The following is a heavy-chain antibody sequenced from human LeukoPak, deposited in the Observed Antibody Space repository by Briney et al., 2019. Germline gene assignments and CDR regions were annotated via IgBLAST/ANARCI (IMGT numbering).Heavy chain of an antibody. Sequence: GASVKVSCKASGYTFTSYDINWVRQATGQGLEWMGWMSPISGNTGYAQKFRGRLTMTRNTAINTAYMELSGLRSEDTAVYYCARESGDILVVPYYWGQGTLVTVSS. V-gene: IGHV1-8*01. CDR1: GYTFTSYD. J-gene: IGHJ4*02. CDR2: MSPISGNT. D-gene: IGHD2-2*01. CDR3: ARESGDILVVPYY.